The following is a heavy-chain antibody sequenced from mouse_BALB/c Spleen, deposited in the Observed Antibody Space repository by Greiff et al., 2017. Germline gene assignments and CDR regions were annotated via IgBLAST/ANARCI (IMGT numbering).Heavy chain of an antibody. CDR1: GYTFTSYW. V-gene: IGHV1-69*02. CDR3: ARTTATAWFAY. D-gene: IGHD1-2*01. CDR2: IDPSDSYT. J-gene: IGHJ3*01. Sequence: QVQLQQPGAELVKPGASVKLSCKASGYTFTSYWMHWVKQRPGQGLEWIGEIDPSDSYTNYNQKFKGKATLTVDKSSSTAYMQLSSLTSEDSAVYYCARTTATAWFAYWGQGTLVTVSA.